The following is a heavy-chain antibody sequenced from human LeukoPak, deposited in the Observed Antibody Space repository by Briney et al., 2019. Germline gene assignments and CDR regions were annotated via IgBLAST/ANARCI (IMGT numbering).Heavy chain of an antibody. Sequence: ASVKVSCKASGYTFTGYYMHWVRQAPGQGLEWMGWINPNSGGTNYAQKFQGWVTMTRDTSISTAYMELSRLRSDDTAVYYCARDLGYEISYYFDYWGQGTLVTVSS. CDR3: ARDLGYEISYYFDY. V-gene: IGHV1-2*04. CDR2: INPNSGGT. CDR1: GYTFTGYY. D-gene: IGHD3-9*01. J-gene: IGHJ4*02.